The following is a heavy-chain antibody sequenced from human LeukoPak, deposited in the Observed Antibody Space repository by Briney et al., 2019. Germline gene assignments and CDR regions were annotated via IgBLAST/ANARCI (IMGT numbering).Heavy chain of an antibody. CDR1: GFTFNTYS. CDR2: ISESSDTI. J-gene: IGHJ6*03. V-gene: IGHV3-48*01. CDR3: AKDRLLAARPINYYYYYYMDV. Sequence: GVLRLSCAASGFTFNTYSMNWVRQAPGKGLEWISYISESSDTIYYADSVKGRFTISRDNSKNTLYLQMNSLRAEDTAVYYCAKDRLLAARPINYYYYYYMDVWGKGTTVTVSS. D-gene: IGHD6-6*01.